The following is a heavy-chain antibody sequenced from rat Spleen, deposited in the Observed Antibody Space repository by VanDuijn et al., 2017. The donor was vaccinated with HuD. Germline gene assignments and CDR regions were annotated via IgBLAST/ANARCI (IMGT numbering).Heavy chain of an antibody. D-gene: IGHD1-6*01. Sequence: EVQLVESGGGLVQPGRSLKLSCAASGFTFSNYGMAWVRQAPTMGLEWVASISTGGGNTYYRDSVKGRFTIYRDNAKNTLYLQIDSLRSEDTATYYCARHVDVYYGLSYFDYWGQGVMVTVSS. CDR3: ARHVDVYYGLSYFDY. J-gene: IGHJ2*01. CDR2: ISTGGGNT. V-gene: IGHV5S13*01. CDR1: GFTFSNYG.